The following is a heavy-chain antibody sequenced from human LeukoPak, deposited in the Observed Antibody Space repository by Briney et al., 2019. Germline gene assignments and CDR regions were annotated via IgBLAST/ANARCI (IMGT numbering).Heavy chain of an antibody. CDR1: GGSISSYY. J-gene: IGHJ5*02. Sequence: SETLSLTCTVSGGSISSYYWSWIRQPPGKGLGWIGYIYYSGSTYYNPSLKSRVTISVDTSKNQFSLKLSSVTAADTAVYYCARGIFGVVNWFDPWGQGTLVTVSS. CDR2: IYYSGST. CDR3: ARGIFGVVNWFDP. V-gene: IGHV4-30-4*08. D-gene: IGHD3-3*01.